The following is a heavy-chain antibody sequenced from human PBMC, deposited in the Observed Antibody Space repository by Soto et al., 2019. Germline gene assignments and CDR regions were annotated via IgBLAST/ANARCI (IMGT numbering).Heavy chain of an antibody. D-gene: IGHD3-9*01. CDR3: ARSEGEYYDILTPPVN. Sequence: QVQLVESGVGVVQPGRSLRLSSAASGFTFSSYGMHWVREAPGKGLEWVAVISYDGSNKYYADSVKGRFTISRDNSKNTLYLQMNSLRSEDTAVYYCARSEGEYYDILTPPVNWGQGTLVTVSS. CDR1: GFTFSSYG. CDR2: ISYDGSNK. V-gene: IGHV3-30*03. J-gene: IGHJ4*02.